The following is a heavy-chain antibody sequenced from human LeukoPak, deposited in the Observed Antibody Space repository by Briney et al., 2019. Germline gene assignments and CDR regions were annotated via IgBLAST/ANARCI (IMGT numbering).Heavy chain of an antibody. Sequence: GESLKISCKGSGYSFTSYWIGWVRQMPGKGLEWMGIIYPGDSDTRYSPSFQGQVTISAGKSISTAYLQWSSLKASDTAMYYCARPDYYDSSGYYQADAFDIWGQGTMVTVSS. CDR2: IYPGDSDT. J-gene: IGHJ3*02. CDR1: GYSFTSYW. D-gene: IGHD3-22*01. V-gene: IGHV5-51*01. CDR3: ARPDYYDSSGYYQADAFDI.